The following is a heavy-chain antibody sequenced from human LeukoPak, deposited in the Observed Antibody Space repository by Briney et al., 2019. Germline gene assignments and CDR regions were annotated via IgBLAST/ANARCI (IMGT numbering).Heavy chain of an antibody. D-gene: IGHD3-3*01. J-gene: IGHJ3*02. Sequence: SETLSLTXAVYGGSFSGYYWSWIRQPPGKGLEWIGEINHSGSTNYNPSLKSRVTISVDTSKNQFSLKLGSVTAADTAVYYCARGSPYYDFWSGYHRDAFDIWGQGTMVIVSS. V-gene: IGHV4-34*01. CDR2: INHSGST. CDR3: ARGSPYYDFWSGYHRDAFDI. CDR1: GGSFSGYY.